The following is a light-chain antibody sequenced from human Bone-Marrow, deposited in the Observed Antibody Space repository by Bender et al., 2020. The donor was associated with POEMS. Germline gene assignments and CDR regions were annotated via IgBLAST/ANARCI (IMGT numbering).Light chain of an antibody. CDR2: VNSDGSH. CDR3: QTWVTGIHV. J-gene: IGLJ2*01. CDR1: SGHTSYA. V-gene: IGLV4-69*01. Sequence: QLLVTQSPSASASLGASVKLTCTLSSGHTSYAIAWHQQQPDKGPRYLMKVNSDGSHSKGDGIPDRFSGSSSGAERYLTISSLQSEDEADYYCQTWVTGIHVFGGGTRLTVL.